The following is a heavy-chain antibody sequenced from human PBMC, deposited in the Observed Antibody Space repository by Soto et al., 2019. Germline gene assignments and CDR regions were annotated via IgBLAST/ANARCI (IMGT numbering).Heavy chain of an antibody. V-gene: IGHV3-30-3*01. D-gene: IGHD2-15*01. Sequence: SLRLACAACGFTFSSYAMHWVRQAPGKGLEWVAVISYDGSNKYYADSVKGRFTISRDNSKNTLYLQMNSLRAEDTAVYYCARDRQTYCSGGSCYPPAPGYWGQGTLVTVSS. CDR3: ARDRQTYCSGGSCYPPAPGY. CDR2: ISYDGSNK. J-gene: IGHJ4*02. CDR1: GFTFSSYA.